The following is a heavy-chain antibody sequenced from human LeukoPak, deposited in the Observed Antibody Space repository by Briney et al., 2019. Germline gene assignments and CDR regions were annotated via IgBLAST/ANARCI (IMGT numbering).Heavy chain of an antibody. CDR1: GGSISSSNW. J-gene: IGHJ6*02. CDR3: ARGEDCSSTSCYDPYYYGMDV. Sequence: SETLPLTCAVSGGSISSSNWWSWVRQPPGKGLEWIGEIYHSGSTNYNPSLKSRVTISVDKSKNQFSLKLSSVTAADTAVYYCARGEDCSSTSCYDPYYYGMDVWGQGTTVTVSS. D-gene: IGHD2-2*01. CDR2: IYHSGST. V-gene: IGHV4-4*02.